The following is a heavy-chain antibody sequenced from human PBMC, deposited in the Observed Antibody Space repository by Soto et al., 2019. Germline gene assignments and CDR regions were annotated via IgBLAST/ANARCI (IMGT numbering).Heavy chain of an antibody. CDR3: AKDFSDAMIRKIGVFDP. J-gene: IGHJ5*02. CDR2: ISGSGGST. V-gene: IGHV3-23*01. CDR1: GFTFSSYA. D-gene: IGHD3-22*01. Sequence: GGSLRLSCAASGFTFSSYAMSWVRQAPGKGLEWVSAISGSGGSTYYADSVKGRFTISRDNSKNTLYLQMNSLRAEDTAVYYCAKDFSDAMIRKIGVFDPWGQGTLVTVSS.